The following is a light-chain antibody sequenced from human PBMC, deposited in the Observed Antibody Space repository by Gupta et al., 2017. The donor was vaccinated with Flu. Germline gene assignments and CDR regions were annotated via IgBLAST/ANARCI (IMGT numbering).Light chain of an antibody. CDR1: QSLLHSNGYNY. CDR2: LGS. J-gene: IGKJ4*01. Sequence: TQSQLTLPVTPREPASISCRSSQSLLHSNGYNYLDWYLQKPGQSPQLLIYLGSNRASGVPDRFSGSGSGTDFTLKISRVEAEDVGVYYCMQALQTPLTFGGGTKVEIK. V-gene: IGKV2-28*01. CDR3: MQALQTPLT.